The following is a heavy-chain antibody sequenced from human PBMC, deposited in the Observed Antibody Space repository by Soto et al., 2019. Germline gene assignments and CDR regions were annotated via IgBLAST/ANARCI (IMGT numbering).Heavy chain of an antibody. CDR2: IDYSGTT. J-gene: IGHJ1*01. CDR1: GGSISSSTYF. V-gene: IGHV4-39*01. CDR3: ASPGANRGRYSEYFQH. Sequence: QLQLQESGPGLVKPSETLSLTCTVSGGSISSSTYFWGWIRQPPGKGLEWIGSIDYSGTTYYNTSLRTRAPLSVDTSKNPVSLMLSSVPAADTAVYYCASPGANRGRYSEYFQHWGQGTLVTVSS. D-gene: IGHD1-26*01.